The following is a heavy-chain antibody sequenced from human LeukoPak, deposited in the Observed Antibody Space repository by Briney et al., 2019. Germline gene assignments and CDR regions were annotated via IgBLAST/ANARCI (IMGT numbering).Heavy chain of an antibody. CDR2: FDPEDGET. CDR1: GYTPTELS. V-gene: IGHV1-24*01. CDR3: ATDSTIFGVVIPFDP. D-gene: IGHD3-3*01. Sequence: GASVKVSCKVSGYTPTELSMHWVRQAPGKGLEWMGGFDPEDGETIYAQKFQGRVTMTEDTSTDTAYMELSSLRSEDTAVYYCATDSTIFGVVIPFDPWGQGTLVTVSS. J-gene: IGHJ5*02.